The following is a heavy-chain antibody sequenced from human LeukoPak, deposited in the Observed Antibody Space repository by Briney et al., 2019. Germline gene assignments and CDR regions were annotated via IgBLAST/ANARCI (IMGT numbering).Heavy chain of an antibody. D-gene: IGHD6-13*01. CDR2: IYYSGST. CDR3: ARDSSSWYYFDY. Sequence: SETLSLTCTVSGGSISSYYWSWIRQPPGKGLEWIGYIYYSGSTNYNPSLKSRVTISVDTSKNQFSLKLSSVTAADTAVYYCARDSSSWYYFDYWGQGTLVTVSS. V-gene: IGHV4-59*01. CDR1: GGSISSYY. J-gene: IGHJ4*02.